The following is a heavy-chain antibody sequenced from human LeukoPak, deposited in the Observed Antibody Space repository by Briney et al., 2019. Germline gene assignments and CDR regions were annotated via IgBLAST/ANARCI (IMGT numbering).Heavy chain of an antibody. Sequence: SETLSLTCAVSGGSFSGYYWTWIRQPPGKGLEWVGEINHSGRTNYNPSLKSRVIISVDTSKNQFSLKLNSVTAADTAVYYCARPLGYCSDSRCPQSWFDPWGQGTLVTVSS. D-gene: IGHD2-15*01. V-gene: IGHV4-34*01. CDR3: ARPLGYCSDSRCPQSWFDP. CDR2: INHSGRT. J-gene: IGHJ5*02. CDR1: GGSFSGYY.